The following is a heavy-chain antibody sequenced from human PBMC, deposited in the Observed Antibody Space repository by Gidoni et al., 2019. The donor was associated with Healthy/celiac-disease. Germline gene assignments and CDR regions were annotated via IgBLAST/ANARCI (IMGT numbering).Heavy chain of an antibody. V-gene: IGHV3-30-3*01. J-gene: IGHJ4*02. Sequence: QVQLVESGGGVVQPGRSLRLSCAASGFTFSSYAMHWVRQAPGKGLEWVAVISYDGSNKYYADSVKGRFTISRDNSKNTLYLKMNSLRAEDTAVYYCASTYSSGPYWGQGTLVTVSS. CDR1: GFTFSSYA. CDR3: ASTYSSGPY. CDR2: ISYDGSNK. D-gene: IGHD6-19*01.